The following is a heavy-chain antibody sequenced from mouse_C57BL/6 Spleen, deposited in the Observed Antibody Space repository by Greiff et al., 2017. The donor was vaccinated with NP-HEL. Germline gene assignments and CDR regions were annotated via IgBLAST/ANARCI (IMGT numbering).Heavy chain of an antibody. V-gene: IGHV1-39*01. J-gene: IGHJ4*01. CDR1: VYSFTDYN. CDR3: ASITTVVAHYYAMDY. Sequence: SGPELVKPGASVKISCKASVYSFTDYNMNWVKQSNGKSLEWIGVINPHYGTTSYHQKFKGTATLTVDQSSSTAYMQRNSLTSEDSAVYYCASITTVVAHYYAMDYWGQGTSVTVSA. CDR2: INPHYGTT. D-gene: IGHD1-1*01.